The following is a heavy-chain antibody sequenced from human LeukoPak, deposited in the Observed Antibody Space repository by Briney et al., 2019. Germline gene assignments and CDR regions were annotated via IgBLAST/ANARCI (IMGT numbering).Heavy chain of an antibody. CDR3: ARSTVTVFDWFDP. Sequence: SETLSLTCTVSGGSIISYYWSWIRQPPGKGLEGMGYICYSGSSNNNSSLRSRDTISVDTSKNQYSLKLSSMTAADAAVYYCARSTVTVFDWFDPWGQGTLVTVSS. J-gene: IGHJ5*02. V-gene: IGHV4-59*01. D-gene: IGHD4-17*01. CDR1: GGSIISYY. CDR2: ICYSGSS.